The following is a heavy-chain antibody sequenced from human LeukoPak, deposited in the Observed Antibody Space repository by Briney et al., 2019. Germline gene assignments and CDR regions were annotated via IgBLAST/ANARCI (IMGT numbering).Heavy chain of an antibody. CDR3: AKETECSGGTCYSYGWFDP. CDR1: GGSGSCGLNK. J-gene: IGHJ5*02. CDR2: VANSGGA. Sequence: SEALSLTCTGSGGSGSCGLNKWRWIRQPPGKGLVWIGFVANSGGASYNPSLRSRVTISVDWSTNQFSLTLGSVNAADTAVYYCAKETECSGGTCYSYGWFDPWGQGTQVTVSS. V-gene: IGHV4-61*01. D-gene: IGHD2-15*01.